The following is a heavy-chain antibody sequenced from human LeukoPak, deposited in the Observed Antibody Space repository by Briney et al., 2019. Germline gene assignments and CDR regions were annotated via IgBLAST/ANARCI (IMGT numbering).Heavy chain of an antibody. CDR1: GGSISSGGYY. D-gene: IGHD3-22*01. CDR2: IYYSGST. V-gene: IGHV4-31*03. Sequence: SETLSLTCTVSGGSISSGGYYWSWIRQHPGKGLEWIGYIYYSGSTYYNPSPKSRVTISVDTSKNQFSLKLSSVTAADTAVYYCARGDYDLNWFDPWGQGTLVTVSS. J-gene: IGHJ5*02. CDR3: ARGDYDLNWFDP.